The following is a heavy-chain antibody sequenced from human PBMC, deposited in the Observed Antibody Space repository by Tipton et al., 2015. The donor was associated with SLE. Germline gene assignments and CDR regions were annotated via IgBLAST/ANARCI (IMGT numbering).Heavy chain of an antibody. J-gene: IGHJ4*02. D-gene: IGHD3-16*02. V-gene: IGHV4-59*01. CDR3: ARGDSFFDS. CDR2: IDYSGT. Sequence: TLSLTCNVSGGSMRSYYWSWIRQTPGKGLEWIGYIDYSGTKYNPSLKSRVIISVDMSKNQISLNLSSVTAADTAVYYCARGDSFFDSWGQGTLGTVSS. CDR1: GGSMRSYY.